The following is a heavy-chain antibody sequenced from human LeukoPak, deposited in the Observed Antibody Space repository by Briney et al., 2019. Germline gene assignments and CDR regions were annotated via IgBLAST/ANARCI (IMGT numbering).Heavy chain of an antibody. V-gene: IGHV3-30*18. CDR1: GFTVSSNY. D-gene: IGHD3-16*02. J-gene: IGHJ4*02. CDR2: ISYDGSNK. Sequence: GGSLRLSCAASGFTVSSNYMSWVRQAPGKGLEWVAVISYDGSNKYYADSVKGRFTISRDNSKNTLYLQMNSLRAEDTAVYYCAKVLSTLRLGELSSMPDYWGQGTLVTVSS. CDR3: AKVLSTLRLGELSSMPDY.